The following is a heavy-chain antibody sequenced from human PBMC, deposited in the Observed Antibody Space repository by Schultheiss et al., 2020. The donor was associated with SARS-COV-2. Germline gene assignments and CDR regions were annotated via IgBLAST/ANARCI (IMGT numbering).Heavy chain of an antibody. V-gene: IGHV3-23*01. CDR2: ISGSGGST. CDR1: GFTFSSYA. D-gene: IGHD3-3*01. Sequence: GESLKISCAASGFTFSSYAMSWVRQAPGKGLEWVSAISGSGGSTYYADSVKGRFTISRDNSKNTLYLQMNSLRAEDTAVYYCAKDLTINYYYYYGMDVWGQGTTVTVSS. CDR3: AKDLTINYYYYYGMDV. J-gene: IGHJ6*02.